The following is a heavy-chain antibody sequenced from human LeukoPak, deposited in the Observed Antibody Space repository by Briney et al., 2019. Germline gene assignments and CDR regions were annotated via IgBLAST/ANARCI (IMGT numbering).Heavy chain of an antibody. Sequence: PSETLSLTCTVYGXSISSSYWSWIRQPPGKGLESIGYIYYSGSTNYNPSLKSRVTISVDTSKNQFSLKLSSVTAADTAVYYCARSRGYSYGQRTRFDYWGQGTLVTVSS. CDR1: GXSISSSY. D-gene: IGHD5-18*01. V-gene: IGHV4-59*12. CDR2: IYYSGST. J-gene: IGHJ4*02. CDR3: ARSRGYSYGQRTRFDY.